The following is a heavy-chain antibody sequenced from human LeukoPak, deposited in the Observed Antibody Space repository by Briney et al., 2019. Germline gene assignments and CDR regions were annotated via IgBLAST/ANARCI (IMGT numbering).Heavy chain of an antibody. V-gene: IGHV4-4*07. CDR1: GGSISSYY. J-gene: IGHJ6*03. D-gene: IGHD4/OR15-4a*01. Sequence: NPSETLSLTCTVSGGSISSYYWSWIRQPAGKGLEWIGRVYTSGSTNYNPSLKSRVTVSLDKSKNQFSLKLSSVTAADTAVYYGARAIYGASRYIDLWGKGTTVTVSS. CDR2: VYTSGST. CDR3: ARAIYGASRYIDL.